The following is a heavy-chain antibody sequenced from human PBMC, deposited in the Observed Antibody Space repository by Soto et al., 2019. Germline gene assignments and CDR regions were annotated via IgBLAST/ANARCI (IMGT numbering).Heavy chain of an antibody. D-gene: IGHD3-10*01. Sequence: QVQLVQSGAEVKKPGASVKVSCKASGYTFTSYDINWVRQATGQGLEWMGWMNPNSGNTGYAQKFQGRVTMTRNTSISTAYMELSSLRSEDTAVYYCARGPPRSMVRGAEWAFDIWGQGTMVTVSS. CDR2: MNPNSGNT. CDR3: ARGPPRSMVRGAEWAFDI. CDR1: GYTFTSYD. J-gene: IGHJ3*02. V-gene: IGHV1-8*01.